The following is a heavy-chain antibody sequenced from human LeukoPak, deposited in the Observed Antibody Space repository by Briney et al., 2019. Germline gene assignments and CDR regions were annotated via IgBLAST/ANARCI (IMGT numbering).Heavy chain of an antibody. CDR3: APSNWGY. CDR2: ISYDGSNK. D-gene: IGHD7-27*01. V-gene: IGHV3-30-3*01. Sequence: GGSLRLSCAASGFTFSSYAMHRVRQAPGKGLEWVAVISYDGSNKYYADSVKGRFTISRDNSKNTLYLQMNSLRAEDTAVYYCAPSNWGYWGQGTLVTVSS. CDR1: GFTFSSYA. J-gene: IGHJ4*02.